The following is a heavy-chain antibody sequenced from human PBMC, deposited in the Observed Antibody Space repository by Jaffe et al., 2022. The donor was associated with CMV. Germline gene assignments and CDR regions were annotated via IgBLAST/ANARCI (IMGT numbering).Heavy chain of an antibody. J-gene: IGHJ4*02. D-gene: IGHD1-7*01. Sequence: EVQLVESGGGLVKPGGSLRLSCAASGFTFSNAWMSWVRQAPGKGLEWVGRIKSKTDGGTTDYAAPVKGRFTISRDDSKNTLYLQMNSLKTEDTAVYYCTTAGLYNWNYPPVYWGQGTLVTVSS. V-gene: IGHV3-15*01. CDR1: GFTFSNAW. CDR2: IKSKTDGGTT. CDR3: TTAGLYNWNYPPVY.